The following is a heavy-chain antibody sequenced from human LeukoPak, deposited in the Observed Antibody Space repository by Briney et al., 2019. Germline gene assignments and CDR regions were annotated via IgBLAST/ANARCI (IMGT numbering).Heavy chain of an antibody. V-gene: IGHV4-4*07. CDR2: IYTSGST. CDR1: GGSISTYY. Sequence: SETLSLTRTVSGGSISTYYWSWIRQPAGKGLEWIGRIYTSGSTNYNPSLKSRVTMSVDTSKNQFSLKLSSVTAADTAVYYCARAHYDFWSGYNNNWFDPWGQGTLVTVSS. CDR3: ARAHYDFWSGYNNNWFDP. J-gene: IGHJ5*02. D-gene: IGHD3-3*01.